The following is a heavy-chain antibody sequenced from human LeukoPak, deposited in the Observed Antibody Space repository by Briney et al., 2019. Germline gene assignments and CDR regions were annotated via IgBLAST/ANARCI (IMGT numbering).Heavy chain of an antibody. J-gene: IGHJ4*02. CDR1: GFTFGSYW. CDR2: INSDGSST. Sequence: PGGSLRLSCAASGFTFGSYWMHWVRQAPGKGLVWVSRINSDGSSTSYADSVKGRFTISRDNAKNTLYLQMNSLRAEDTAVYYCAREGEQLVHGIDYWGQGTLVTVSS. D-gene: IGHD6-13*01. V-gene: IGHV3-74*01. CDR3: AREGEQLVHGIDY.